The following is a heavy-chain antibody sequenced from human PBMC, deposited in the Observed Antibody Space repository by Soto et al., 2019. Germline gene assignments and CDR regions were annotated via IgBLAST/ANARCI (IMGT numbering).Heavy chain of an antibody. CDR1: GGTFSSYA. CDR2: IIPVFCTA. J-gene: IGHJ6*01. V-gene: IGHV1-69*06. Sequence: SVKVSCNASGGTFSSYAISWVRQAPGQGLEWMGGIIPVFCTANYSQKFQGRVTITADKSTSTDYMEMSTLRYEDTSVYYCPTCYDSSGDSLNYYYGMEGWGRGNTVVVSS. D-gene: IGHD3-22*01. CDR3: PTCYDSSGDSLNYYYGMEG.